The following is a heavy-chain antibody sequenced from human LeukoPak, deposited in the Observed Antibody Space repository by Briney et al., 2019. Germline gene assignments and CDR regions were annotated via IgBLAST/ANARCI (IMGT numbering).Heavy chain of an antibody. CDR1: GGSISSYY. CDR3: AASEEGYCSGGSCYNWFDP. Sequence: PSETLSLTCTFSGGSISSYYWSWIRQPPGKGLEWIGYIYYSGSTNYNPSLKSRVTISVDTSKNQFSLKLSSVTAADTAVYYCAASEEGYCSGGSCYNWFDPWGQGTLVTVSS. CDR2: IYYSGST. D-gene: IGHD2-15*01. V-gene: IGHV4-59*01. J-gene: IGHJ5*02.